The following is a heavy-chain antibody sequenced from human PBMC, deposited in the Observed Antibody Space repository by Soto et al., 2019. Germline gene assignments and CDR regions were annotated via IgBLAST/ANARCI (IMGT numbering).Heavy chain of an antibody. D-gene: IGHD1-1*01. Sequence: SETLSLTCIVSGGSISSSSYYWGWIRQPPGKGLEWIGSIYYSGSTYYNPSLKSRVTISVDTSKNQFSLKLSSVTAADTAVYYCALTNYYYYYYGMDVWRQGTTVTVSS. J-gene: IGHJ6*02. V-gene: IGHV4-39*01. CDR1: GGSISSSSYY. CDR2: IYYSGST. CDR3: ALTNYYYYYYGMDV.